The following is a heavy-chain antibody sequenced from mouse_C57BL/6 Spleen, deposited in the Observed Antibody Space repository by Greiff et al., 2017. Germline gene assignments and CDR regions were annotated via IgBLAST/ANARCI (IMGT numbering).Heavy chain of an antibody. CDR2: IRNKANNHAT. D-gene: IGHD1-1*01. CDR1: GFTFSDAW. V-gene: IGHV6-6*01. CDR3: TRDGSSLAWFAY. Sequence: EVMLVESGGGLVQPGGSMKLSCAASGFTFSDAWMDWVRQSPEKGLEWVAEIRNKANNHATYYAESVKGRFTISRDDSKSSVYLQMNSLRAEDTGSYYCTRDGSSLAWFAYWGQGTLVTVSA. J-gene: IGHJ3*01.